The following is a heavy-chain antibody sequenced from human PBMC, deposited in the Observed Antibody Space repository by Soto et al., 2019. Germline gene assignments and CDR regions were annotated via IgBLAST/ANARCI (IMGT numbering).Heavy chain of an antibody. D-gene: IGHD4-17*01. CDR3: AHAGDYDLLTFDH. J-gene: IGHJ4*02. CDR2: IYWDDDK. Sequence: QITLKESGPPLVRPAQTLTLTCGFSGFSLSSYGMGVAWIRQPPGKALEWLALIYWDDDKRYSPSLKDRLAISKDTSSNQVVLTITNMDPGYTATYFCAHAGDYDLLTFDHWGPGTLVTVSS. V-gene: IGHV2-5*02. CDR1: GFSLSSYGMG.